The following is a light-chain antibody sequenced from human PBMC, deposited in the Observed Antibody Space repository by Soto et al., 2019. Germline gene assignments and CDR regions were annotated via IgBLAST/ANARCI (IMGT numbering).Light chain of an antibody. CDR1: QSVSSN. Sequence: EIVMTQSPATLSVSLGERATLSCRASQSVSSNLAWYQQKPGQAPRLLIHDASTRATGIPARFSGSGSGTEFTLTISSLQSEDFAVYYCQQYNYWPTFGQGTKVEIK. CDR3: QQYNYWPT. J-gene: IGKJ1*01. CDR2: DAS. V-gene: IGKV3-15*01.